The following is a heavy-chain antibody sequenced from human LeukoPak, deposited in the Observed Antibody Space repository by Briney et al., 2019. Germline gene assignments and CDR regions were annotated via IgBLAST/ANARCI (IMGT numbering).Heavy chain of an antibody. CDR2: IRFDGYYK. CDR1: GFTFSSYS. V-gene: IGHV3-30*02. CDR3: ASDYDNDGYYPHAADY. J-gene: IGHJ4*02. D-gene: IGHD3-22*01. Sequence: PGGSLRLSCAASGFTFSSYSMNWVRQAPAKGLEWVAFIRFDGYYKYYADSVKGRFTISRDNSKNTVYLHVSSLRAEDTAVYYCASDYDNDGYYPHAADYWGQGTLVTVSS.